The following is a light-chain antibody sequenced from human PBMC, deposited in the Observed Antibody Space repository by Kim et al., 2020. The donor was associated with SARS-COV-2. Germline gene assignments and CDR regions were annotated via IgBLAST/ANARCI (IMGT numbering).Light chain of an antibody. J-gene: IGLJ3*02. Sequence: QSALTQPPSVSGSPGQSVTISCPGATSDVGAFDYVSWYQQRPGEGPKVLIHDVSKRPSGVPDRFSGSKSGNTASLTISGLQAEDEGDYYCCSYAGRNNFLFGGGNKVTV. CDR1: TSDVGAFDY. V-gene: IGLV2-11*01. CDR2: DVS. CDR3: CSYAGRNNFL.